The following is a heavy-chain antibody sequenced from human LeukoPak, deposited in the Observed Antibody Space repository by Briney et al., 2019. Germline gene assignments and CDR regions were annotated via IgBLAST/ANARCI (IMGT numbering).Heavy chain of an antibody. V-gene: IGHV1-69*02. Sequence: SVKVSCKASGGTFSSYTISWVRQAPGQGLEWMGRIIPILGIANYAQKFQGRVTITADKSTSTAYMELSSLRSEDPAVYYCARWEYSSSSYRLDPWGQGTLVTVSS. CDR3: ARWEYSSSSYRLDP. D-gene: IGHD6-6*01. CDR1: GGTFSSYT. J-gene: IGHJ5*02. CDR2: IIPILGIA.